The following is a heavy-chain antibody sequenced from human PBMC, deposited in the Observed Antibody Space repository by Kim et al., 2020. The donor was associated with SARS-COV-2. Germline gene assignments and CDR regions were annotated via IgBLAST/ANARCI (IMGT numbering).Heavy chain of an antibody. J-gene: IGHJ4*02. D-gene: IGHD6-19*01. CDR2: ISGSGGST. CDR3: AKGTVWGFEYSSGCSSDY. Sequence: GGSLRLSCAASGFTFSSYAMSWVRQAPGKGLEWVSAISGSGGSTYYADSVKGRFTISRDNSKNTLYLQMNSLRAEDTAVYYCAKGTVWGFEYSSGCSSDYWGQGTLVTVSS. CDR1: GFTFSSYA. V-gene: IGHV3-23*01.